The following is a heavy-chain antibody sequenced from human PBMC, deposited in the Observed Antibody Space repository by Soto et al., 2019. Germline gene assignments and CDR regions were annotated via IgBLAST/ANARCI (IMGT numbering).Heavy chain of an antibody. CDR2: IISIFGTA. CDR3: ARHGSEPRYYYYGMDV. V-gene: IGHV1-69*12. Sequence: QVQLVQSGAEVKKPGSSVKVSCKASGGTFSSYAISWVRQAPGQGLEWMGGIISIFGTANYAQKFQGRVTITADESTSTAYMEPSSLRSEDTAVYYCARHGSEPRYYYYGMDVWGQGTTVTVSS. CDR1: GGTFSSYA. J-gene: IGHJ6*02. D-gene: IGHD3-10*01.